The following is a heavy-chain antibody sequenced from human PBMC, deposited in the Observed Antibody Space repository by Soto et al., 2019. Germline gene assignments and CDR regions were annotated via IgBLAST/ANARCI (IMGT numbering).Heavy chain of an antibody. Sequence: EVQLVESGGGLIQPGGSLRLSCAASGFTVSSNYMSWVRQAPGKGLEWVSVIYSGGSTYYADSVKGRFTISRDNSKNTVYLQMNSLRAEDTAVYYCARAGVVVVAAKDYYYGMDVWGQGTTVTVSS. CDR3: ARAGVVVVAAKDYYYGMDV. V-gene: IGHV3-53*01. CDR1: GFTVSSNY. CDR2: IYSGGST. J-gene: IGHJ6*02. D-gene: IGHD2-15*01.